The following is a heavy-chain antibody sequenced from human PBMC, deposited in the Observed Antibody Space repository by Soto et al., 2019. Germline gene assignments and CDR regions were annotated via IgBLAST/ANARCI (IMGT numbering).Heavy chain of an antibody. CDR1: GFTFNSYG. J-gene: IGHJ6*01. Sequence: QVQLVESGGGVVQPGRSLRLSCAASGFTFNSYGMHWVRQAPGKGLEWVAVIWFDGRNEYYADSVKGRFTISRDNSKNTLYLQMDSLRGDDTAVYYCAWAFRGGDYSWNYYYYGRDVWGQGTTVTVSS. D-gene: IGHD2-15*01. CDR2: IWFDGRNE. V-gene: IGHV3-33*01. CDR3: AWAFRGGDYSWNYYYYGRDV.